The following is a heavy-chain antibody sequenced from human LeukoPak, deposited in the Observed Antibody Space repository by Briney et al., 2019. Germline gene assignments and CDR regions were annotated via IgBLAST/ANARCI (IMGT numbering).Heavy chain of an antibody. CDR1: GASISSYY. CDR2: IYYSGST. J-gene: IGHJ4*02. D-gene: IGHD6-19*01. V-gene: IGHV4-59*01. CDR3: ASSGAGGWSPYY. Sequence: SETLSLTCTVSGASISSYYWSWIRQPPGKGLEWIGYIYYSGSTNYNPSLKSRVTISVDTSKNQFSLKLSSVTAADTAVYYCASSGAGGWSPYYWGQGTLVTVSS.